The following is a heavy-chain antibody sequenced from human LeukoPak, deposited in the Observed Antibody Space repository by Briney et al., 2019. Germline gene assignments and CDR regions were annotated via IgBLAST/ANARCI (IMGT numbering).Heavy chain of an antibody. CDR2: IRRDGSEK. V-gene: IGHV3-7*01. D-gene: IGHD3-10*01. CDR3: ARERMYSGSGSTYPYYDY. J-gene: IGHJ4*02. Sequence: QPGGALILSCAASGFTFSTYWMTWVRQSPGKGLEGVSNIRRDGSEKYFVDSGKGRFTISRDNAKTALYLEMNSLRAEDTAEYFCARERMYSGSGSTYPYYDYWGQGTLVTVSS. CDR1: GFTFSTYW.